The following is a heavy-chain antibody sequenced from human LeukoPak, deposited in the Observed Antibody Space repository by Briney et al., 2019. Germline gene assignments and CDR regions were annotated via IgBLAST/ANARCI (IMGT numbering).Heavy chain of an antibody. CDR1: GYTFTSYA. CDR2: VNAANGNT. V-gene: IGHV1-3*01. Sequence: ASVKVSCKASGYTFTSYAIHWVRQAPGQRLEWMGWVNAANGNTKYSQKFQGRVTITRDTSASTGYMELSSLRSEDTAVYYCARDPNSSYHDYWGQGTLVTVSS. J-gene: IGHJ4*02. CDR3: ARDPNSSYHDY. D-gene: IGHD2-2*01.